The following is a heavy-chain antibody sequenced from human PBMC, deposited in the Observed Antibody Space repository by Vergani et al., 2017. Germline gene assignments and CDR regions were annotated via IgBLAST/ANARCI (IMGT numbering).Heavy chain of an antibody. CDR2: IYHSGST. J-gene: IGHJ6*03. V-gene: IGHV4-38-2*02. D-gene: IGHD3-10*01. Sequence: QVQLQESGPGLVKPSETLSLTCTVSGYSISSGYYWGWIRQPPWKGLEWIGSIYHSGSTYYNPSLKSRVTISVDTSKNQFSLKLSSVTAADTAVYYCWSRFGVLYYYMDVWGKGTTVTVSS. CDR1: GYSISSGYY. CDR3: WSRFGVLYYYMDV.